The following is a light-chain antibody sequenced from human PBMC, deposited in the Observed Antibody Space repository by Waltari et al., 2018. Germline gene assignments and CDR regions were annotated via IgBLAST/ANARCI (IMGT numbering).Light chain of an antibody. CDR3: QQRSNWPRN. V-gene: IGKV3-11*01. CDR1: QSVSRY. J-gene: IGKJ4*01. Sequence: IVLTQSPATLSLSPGERATLPCRASQSVSRYVAWYQQKPGQAPRLLISDASNRATGIPARFSGSGSGTDFSLTISRLEPEDFAVYCCQQRSNWPRNFGGGPKVEIK. CDR2: DAS.